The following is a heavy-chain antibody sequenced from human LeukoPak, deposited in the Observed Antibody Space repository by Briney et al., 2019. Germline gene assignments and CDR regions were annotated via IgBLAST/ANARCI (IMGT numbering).Heavy chain of an antibody. CDR1: GFTFSDYY. CDR2: ISSSGSTI. D-gene: IGHD1-20*01. Sequence: GGSLRLSCAASGFTFSDYYMSWIRQAPGKGREWVSYISSSGSTIYYADSVKGRFTISRDNAKNSLYLQMNSLRAEDTAVYYCARADNWKSAYYYYYMDVWSKGTTVTVSS. V-gene: IGHV3-11*01. J-gene: IGHJ6*03. CDR3: ARADNWKSAYYYYYMDV.